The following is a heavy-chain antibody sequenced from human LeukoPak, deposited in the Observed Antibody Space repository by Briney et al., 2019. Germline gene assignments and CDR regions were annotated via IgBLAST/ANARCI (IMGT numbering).Heavy chain of an antibody. CDR1: GYTFTGYT. D-gene: IGHD1-1*01. CDR2: INTNTGNP. CDR3: ARVRAGTRKVSWFDP. V-gene: IGHV7-4-1*02. J-gene: IGHJ5*02. Sequence: ASVKVSCKASGYTFTGYTMNWVRQAPGQGLEWMGWINTNTGNPTYAQGFTGRFVFSLDTSVSTAYLQISSLKAEDTAVYYCARVRAGTRKVSWFDPWGQGTLVTVSS.